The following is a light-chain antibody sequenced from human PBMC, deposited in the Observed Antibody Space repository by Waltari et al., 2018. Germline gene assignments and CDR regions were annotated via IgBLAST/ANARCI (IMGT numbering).Light chain of an antibody. CDR3: QQYNNWPPWT. Sequence: EIVMTQSLATLSVSPGDRATLSCRASQSVGSTLAWYQQKPGQAPRLLIHGASTRATGVPARFSGSGSETEFTLTISGLQSEDFAVYYCQQYNNWPPWTFGQGTKVEIK. CDR2: GAS. CDR1: QSVGST. J-gene: IGKJ1*01. V-gene: IGKV3-15*01.